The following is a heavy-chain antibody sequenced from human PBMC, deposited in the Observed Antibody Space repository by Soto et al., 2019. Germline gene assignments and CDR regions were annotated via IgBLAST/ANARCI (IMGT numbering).Heavy chain of an antibody. CDR2: ISGSGGKA. J-gene: IGHJ4*02. V-gene: IGHV3-23*01. Sequence: PGGSLRLSCAASGFTFSSYAMHWVRQAPGKGLEWVSAISGSGGKADCADSVKGRFTISRDKSKNTLYLQMNNLRAEDTAVYYCAKSPGPVAGRLDSWGQGTLVTVSS. CDR1: GFTFSSYA. D-gene: IGHD6-19*01. CDR3: AKSPGPVAGRLDS.